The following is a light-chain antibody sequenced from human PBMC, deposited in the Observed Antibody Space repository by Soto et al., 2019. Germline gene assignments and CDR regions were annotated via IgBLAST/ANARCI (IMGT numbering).Light chain of an antibody. V-gene: IGKV3-15*01. CDR2: GAS. CDR1: QSVSSY. CDR3: QQYNNWPQT. Sequence: EIVMTQSPATLSVSRGGRATLSCRASQSVSSYLAWYQQKPGQAPRLLIYGASTRATGIPARFSGSGSGTEFTLTISSLQSEDFAVYYCQQYNNWPQTFGQGTKVDIK. J-gene: IGKJ1*01.